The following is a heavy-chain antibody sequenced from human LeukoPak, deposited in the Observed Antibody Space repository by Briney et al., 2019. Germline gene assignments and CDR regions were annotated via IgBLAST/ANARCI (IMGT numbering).Heavy chain of an antibody. D-gene: IGHD3-10*01. J-gene: IGHJ6*03. CDR1: GDSISTSDYY. Sequence: PSETLSLTCTVSGDSISTSDYYWGWIRQPPGKGLEWIGSIYYSGSTNYNPSLKSRVTISVDTSKKQFSLKLSSMTAADTAVYYCARVFDSGSQAYFYYMDVWGKGTTVTISS. V-gene: IGHV4-39*07. CDR2: IYYSGST. CDR3: ARVFDSGSQAYFYYMDV.